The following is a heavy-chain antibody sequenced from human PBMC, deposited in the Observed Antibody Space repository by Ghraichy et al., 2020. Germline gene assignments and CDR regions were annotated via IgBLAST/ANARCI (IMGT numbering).Heavy chain of an antibody. CDR2: ISGSGSDT. CDR1: GFTFSNYA. CDR3: AKSGYDFAWGTYRTNAFDI. J-gene: IGHJ3*02. Sequence: SCAASGFTFSNYAMSWVRQAPGKGLEWVSTISGSGSDTYYADSVKGRFTFSRDNSKNTLFLQMSSLRVEDTAVFYCAKSGYDFAWGTYRTNAFDIWGQGTMVAVSS. V-gene: IGHV3-23*01. D-gene: IGHD3-16*02.